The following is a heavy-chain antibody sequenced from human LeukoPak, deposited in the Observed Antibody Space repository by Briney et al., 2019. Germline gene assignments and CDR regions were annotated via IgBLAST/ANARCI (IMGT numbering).Heavy chain of an antibody. CDR2: ISSSGSTI. D-gene: IGHD6-19*01. CDR3: ARGQWLVQY. Sequence: GGSLRLSCAASGFTFKKYWMNWVRQAPGKGLEWVSYISSSGSTIYYADSVKGRFTISRDNAKNSLYLQMNSLRAEDTAVYYCARGQWLVQYWGQGTLVTVSS. CDR1: GFTFKKYW. V-gene: IGHV3-48*04. J-gene: IGHJ4*02.